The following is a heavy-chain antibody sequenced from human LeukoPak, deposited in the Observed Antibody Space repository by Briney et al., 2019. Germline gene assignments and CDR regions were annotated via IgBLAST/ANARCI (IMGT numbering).Heavy chain of an antibody. V-gene: IGHV3-23*01. Sequence: PGGSLRLSCAASGFTFSSYAMSWVRQAPGKGLEWVSAISGSGGSTYYADSVKGRFTISRDNSKNTLYLQMNSLRAEDTAVYYCAKDPAPYGDGISYFDYRGQGTLVTVSS. CDR2: ISGSGGST. CDR1: GFTFSSYA. J-gene: IGHJ4*02. D-gene: IGHD4-17*01. CDR3: AKDPAPYGDGISYFDY.